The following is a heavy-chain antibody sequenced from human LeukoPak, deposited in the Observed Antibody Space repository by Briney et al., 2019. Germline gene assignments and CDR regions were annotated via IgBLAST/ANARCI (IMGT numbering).Heavy chain of an antibody. Sequence: PSETLSLTCAVSVGSLSSYYWSWIRQPPGKGLEWIGYIYYSGSTNYNPSLKSRVTISVDTSKNQFSLKLSSVTAADTAVYYCARLRAAAGTRYYYYGMDVWGQGTTVTVSS. CDR1: VGSLSSYY. V-gene: IGHV4-59*01. CDR2: IYYSGST. J-gene: IGHJ6*02. CDR3: ARLRAAAGTRYYYYGMDV. D-gene: IGHD6-13*01.